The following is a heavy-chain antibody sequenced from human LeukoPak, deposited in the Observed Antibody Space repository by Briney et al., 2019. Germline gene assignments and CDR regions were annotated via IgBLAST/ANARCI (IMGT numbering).Heavy chain of an antibody. J-gene: IGHJ4*02. CDR1: GFTFDDYG. CDR2: ISWNSGII. V-gene: IGHV3-9*01. D-gene: IGHD3-22*01. Sequence: GGSLRLSCVASGFTFDDYGMFWVRQTPGKGLEWVSAISWNSGIIAYADSVKGRFTIFRDNAKNSLYLQMNSLRVEDTGVYYCAKDRFFYDSGSKANWGQGTLVTVSS. CDR3: AKDRFFYDSGSKAN.